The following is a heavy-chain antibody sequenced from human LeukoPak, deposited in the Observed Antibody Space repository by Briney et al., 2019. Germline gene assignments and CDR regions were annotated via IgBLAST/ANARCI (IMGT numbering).Heavy chain of an antibody. CDR2: IYTSGST. J-gene: IGHJ6*03. D-gene: IGHD1-26*01. CDR3: ARDGVGATPRQYYYYYYYMDV. V-gene: IGHV4-61*02. CDR1: GGSISSGSYY. Sequence: TASETLSLTCTVSGGSISSGSYYWSWIRQPAGKGLEWIGRIYTSGSTNYNPSLKSRVTISVDTSKNQFSLKLSSVTAADTAVYYCARDGVGATPRQYYYYYYYMDVWGKGTTVTVSS.